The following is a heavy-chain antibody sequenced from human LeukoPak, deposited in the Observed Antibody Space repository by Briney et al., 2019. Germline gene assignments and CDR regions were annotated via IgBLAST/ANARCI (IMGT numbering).Heavy chain of an antibody. J-gene: IGHJ4*02. V-gene: IGHV3-23*01. D-gene: IGHD1-26*01. Sequence: PGGSLRLSCAASGFTFSSYAMSWVRQAPGKGLEWVSAISGSGGSTYYAGSVKGRFTISRDSSKNTLYLQMNSLRAEDTAIYYCAKPASRVGATEVYWGQGTLVTVSS. CDR1: GFTFSSYA. CDR2: ISGSGGST. CDR3: AKPASRVGATEVY.